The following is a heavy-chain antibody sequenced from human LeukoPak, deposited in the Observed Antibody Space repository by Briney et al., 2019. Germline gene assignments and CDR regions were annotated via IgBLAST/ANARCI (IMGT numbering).Heavy chain of an antibody. V-gene: IGHV3-48*01. CDR2: ISSSSSTI. CDR3: ARDPGSIAARPYKFDYYYYYMDV. Sequence: PGGSLRLSCAASGFTFSSYSMNWVRQAPGKGLEWVSYISSSSSTIYYADSVKGRFTISRDNAKNSLYLQMNSLRAEDTAVYYCARDPGSIAARPYKFDYYYYYMDVWGKGTTVTVSS. CDR1: GFTFSSYS. J-gene: IGHJ6*03. D-gene: IGHD6-6*01.